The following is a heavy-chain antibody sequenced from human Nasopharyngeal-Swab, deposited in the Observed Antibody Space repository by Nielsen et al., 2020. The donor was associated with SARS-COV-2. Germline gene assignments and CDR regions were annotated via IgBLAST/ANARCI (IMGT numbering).Heavy chain of an antibody. V-gene: IGHV3-23*01. CDR3: ARLKRGAIDY. CDR2: VGGTGAST. J-gene: IGHJ4*02. D-gene: IGHD1-26*01. CDR1: GFALGSYA. Sequence: SLKTSCAASGFALGSYAMSWVRPAPGKGLEWVSVVGGTGASTYIAESVKGRFTISRDYSKNTMYLQMSSLRVEDTAVYYCARLKRGAIDYWGQGTLVTVSS.